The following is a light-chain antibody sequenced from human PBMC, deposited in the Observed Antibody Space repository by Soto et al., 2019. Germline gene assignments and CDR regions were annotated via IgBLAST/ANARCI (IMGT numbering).Light chain of an antibody. Sequence: QSVLTQPASVSGSPGQSITISCTGTSSDIGNYNYVSWYQQHPGKAPKLMIYEVSNRPSGVATRFSGSKSGDTASLTISGLKAEDEADYYCSSYAGSSTVVFGGGTKVTVL. CDR1: SSDIGNYNY. CDR2: EVS. V-gene: IGLV2-14*01. J-gene: IGLJ2*01. CDR3: SSYAGSSTVV.